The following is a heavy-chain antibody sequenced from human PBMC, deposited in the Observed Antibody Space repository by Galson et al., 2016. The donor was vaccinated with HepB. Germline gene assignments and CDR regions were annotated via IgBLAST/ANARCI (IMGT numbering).Heavy chain of an antibody. V-gene: IGHV3-33*01. Sequence: SLRLSCAATGFIFSNYGMHWVRQAPGKGLEWVAVIWYDGSSKYYGDSVKGRFTISRDNSKKTVYLEMNSLRADDTAVYYCARGPNGDSFTYYRYWGQGTLVTVSS. J-gene: IGHJ4*02. CDR1: GFIFSNYG. CDR2: IWYDGSSK. D-gene: IGHD3-16*02. CDR3: ARGPNGDSFTYYRY.